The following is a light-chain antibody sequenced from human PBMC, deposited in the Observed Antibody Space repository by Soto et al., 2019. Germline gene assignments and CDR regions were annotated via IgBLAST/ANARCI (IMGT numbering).Light chain of an antibody. V-gene: IGKV1-39*01. J-gene: IGKJ1*01. CDR2: AAS. CDR3: QQSYSTPRT. Sequence: DIQMTQSPYSLSASVGDRVTITCRASQSISSYLNWYQQKPGKAPKLLIYAASSLQSGVPSRFNGSGSGTDFTLTISSLQPEDFATYYCQQSYSTPRTFGQGTKVDIK. CDR1: QSISSY.